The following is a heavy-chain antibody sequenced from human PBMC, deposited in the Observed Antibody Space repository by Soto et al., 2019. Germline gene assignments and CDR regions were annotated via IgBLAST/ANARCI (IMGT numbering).Heavy chain of an antibody. V-gene: IGHV3-33*03. CDR3: ANSIN. CDR2: IWYDGSNK. Sequence: GGSLRLSCAASGFPFSSYGMHWVRQAPGKGLDWVGVIWYDGSNKDYAESVKGRFTISRDNSKNMLYLQMNSLRADDTAVYYCANSINWGQGTLVTVSS. J-gene: IGHJ4*02. CDR1: GFPFSSYG.